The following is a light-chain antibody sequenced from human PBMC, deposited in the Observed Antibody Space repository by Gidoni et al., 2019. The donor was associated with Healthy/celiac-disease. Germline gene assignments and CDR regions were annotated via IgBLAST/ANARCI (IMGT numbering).Light chain of an antibody. CDR3: QSWDSSTAV. V-gene: IGLV3-1*01. CDR1: KLVDKY. J-gene: IGLJ2*01. Sequence: SYELTQPPSVSVSPGQTASITCSGYKLVDKYACWYQQKPGQSPLLIIYQDSKRPSGIPERFSGSNSGNTATLTISGTQAMDEADYYCQSWDSSTAVFGGGTKLTVL. CDR2: QDS.